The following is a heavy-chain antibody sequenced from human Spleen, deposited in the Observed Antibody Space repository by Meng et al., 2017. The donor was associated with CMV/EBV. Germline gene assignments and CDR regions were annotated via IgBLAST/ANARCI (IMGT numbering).Heavy chain of an antibody. V-gene: IGHV3-11*04. J-gene: IGHJ3*02. CDR3: ASTFSSTLRFDI. CDR2: ISSSGSTI. D-gene: IGHD2-2*01. CDR1: GFTFSDYY. Sequence: GGSLRLSCAASGFTFSDYYMSWIRQAPGKGLEWVSYISSSGSTIYYADSVKGRFTISRDNAKNSLYLQMNSLRAEDTAVYYCASTFSSTLRFDIWGQGTMVTVSS.